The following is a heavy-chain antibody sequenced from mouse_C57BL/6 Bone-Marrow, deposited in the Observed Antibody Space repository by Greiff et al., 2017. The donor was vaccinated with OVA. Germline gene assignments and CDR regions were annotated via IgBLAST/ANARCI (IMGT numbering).Heavy chain of an antibody. J-gene: IGHJ3*01. D-gene: IGHD2-13*01. CDR3: TKEGAGLPWFDY. CDR1: GYTFTDYE. V-gene: IGHV1-15*01. CDR2: IDPETGGT. Sequence: QVQLQQSGAELVRPGASVTLSCKASGYTFTDYEMHWVKQTPVHGLEWIGAIDPETGGTAYNQKFKGKAILTADKSSSTAYMELRSLTSEDSAVYCCTKEGAGLPWFDYWGQGTLVTVSA.